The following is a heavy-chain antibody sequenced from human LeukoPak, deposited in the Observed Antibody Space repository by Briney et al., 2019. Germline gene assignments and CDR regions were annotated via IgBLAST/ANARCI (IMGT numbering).Heavy chain of an antibody. D-gene: IGHD3-3*01. CDR2: ISAYNGNT. CDR1: GYTFTIYG. V-gene: IGHV1-18*01. CDR3: ARSLKEDYDFWSGYYTGDY. J-gene: IGHJ4*02. Sequence: ASVNVSCKASGYTFTIYGISWVRQAPGQGLEWMGWISAYNGNTNYAQKLQGRVTITTDTSTSTAYMELRSLRSDDTAVYYCARSLKEDYDFWSGYYTGDYWGQGTLVTVSS.